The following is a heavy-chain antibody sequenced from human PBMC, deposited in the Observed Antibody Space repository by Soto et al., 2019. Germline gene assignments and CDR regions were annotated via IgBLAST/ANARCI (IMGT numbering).Heavy chain of an antibody. CDR1: GYTLTELS. V-gene: IGHV1-24*01. D-gene: IGHD1-26*01. CDR2: FDPEDGET. CDR3: ATDPPVRRRGGSYGGY. Sequence: VSVKVSCKVSGYTLTELSMHWVRQAPGKGLEWMGGFDPEDGETIYAQKFQGRVTMTEDTSTDTAYMELSSLRSEDTAVYYCATDPPVRRRGGSYGGYWGQGTLVTVSS. J-gene: IGHJ4*02.